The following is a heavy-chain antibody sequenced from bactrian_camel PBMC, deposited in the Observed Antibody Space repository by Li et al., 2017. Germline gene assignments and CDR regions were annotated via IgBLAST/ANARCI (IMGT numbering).Heavy chain of an antibody. Sequence: HVQLVESGGGLVQPGGSLRLSCAASGRPHISNCIGWFKDGEAVAGIWNGGGHRYLAESVKGRFTVSRDSGNNSVDLMMNNLNPEDTGMYYCAANFGPYCSGPYLARRANFLGQGTQVTVS. CDR1: GRPHISNC. CDR2: IWNGGGHR. J-gene: IGHJ4*01. D-gene: IGHD1*01. V-gene: IGHV3S61*01.